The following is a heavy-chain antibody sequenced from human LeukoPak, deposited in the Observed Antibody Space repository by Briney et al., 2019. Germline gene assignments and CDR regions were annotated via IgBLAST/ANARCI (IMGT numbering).Heavy chain of an antibody. V-gene: IGHV3-74*01. D-gene: IGHD1-26*01. CDR1: GLSFSSYW. CDR2: INSDGSST. Sequence: GGSLRLSCAASGLSFSSYWMHWVRQGPGKGMVWVSRINSDGSSTSYADSVKGRFTISRDNAKNTLYLQMNSLRAEDTAVYYCARRSSGSPPYYFGYWGQGTLVTVSS. CDR3: ARRSSGSPPYYFGY. J-gene: IGHJ4*02.